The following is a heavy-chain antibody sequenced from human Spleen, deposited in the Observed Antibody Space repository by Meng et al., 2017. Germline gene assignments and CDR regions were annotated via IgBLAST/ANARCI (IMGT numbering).Heavy chain of an antibody. CDR3: ARGPTTMAHDFDY. D-gene: IGHD4-11*01. V-gene: IGHV4-34*01. CDR2: INHSGST. J-gene: IGHJ4*02. Sequence: QRQLQQWGPGLLQPSEPLSLTCVVPGGSFSDYYWSWIRQPPGKGLEWIGEINHSGSTNYNPSLESRATISVDTSQNNLSLKLSSVTAADSAVYYCARGPTTMAHDFDYWGQGTLVTVSS. CDR1: GGSFSDYY.